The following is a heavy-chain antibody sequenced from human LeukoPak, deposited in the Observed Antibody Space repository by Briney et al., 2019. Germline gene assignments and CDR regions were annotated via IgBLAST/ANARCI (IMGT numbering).Heavy chain of an antibody. J-gene: IGHJ4*02. CDR2: ISSSSSYI. CDR1: GFTFSSYS. CDR3: ARDYDILTGEDY. V-gene: IGHV3-21*01. D-gene: IGHD3-9*01. Sequence: PGGSLRLSCAASGFTFSSYSMNWVRQAPGKGLEWVSSISSSSSYIYYADSVKGRFTISRDNAKNSLYLQMNSLRAEDTAVYYCARDYDILTGEDYWRQGTLVTVSS.